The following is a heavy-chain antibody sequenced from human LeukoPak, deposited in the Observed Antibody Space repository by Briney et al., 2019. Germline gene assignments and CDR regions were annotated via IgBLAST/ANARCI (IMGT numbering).Heavy chain of an antibody. Sequence: GGSLRLSCAASGFTFSSYAMSWVRQAPGKGLEWVSAISGSGGRTYYADSVKGRFTVSRDNSKNTLYLQMNSLRAEDTAAYYCAREQLRGSFGYSPIDYWGQGTLVTVSS. CDR2: ISGSGGRT. D-gene: IGHD5-18*01. V-gene: IGHV3-23*01. CDR1: GFTFSSYA. J-gene: IGHJ4*02. CDR3: AREQLRGSFGYSPIDY.